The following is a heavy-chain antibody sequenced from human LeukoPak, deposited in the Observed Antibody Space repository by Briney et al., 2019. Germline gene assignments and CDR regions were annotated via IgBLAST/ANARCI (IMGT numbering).Heavy chain of an antibody. CDR3: ASNTGTVFDY. D-gene: IGHD7-27*01. CDR2: VYYTGST. V-gene: IGHV4-59*01. Sequence: SETLSLTCTVSGDFITAYYWSWIRQPPGKGLEWIGYVYYTGSTEYNPSLRSRVTISLDLSKHQFSLNLTSVTAADTAVYHCASNTGTVFDYWGQGALVAVSS. CDR1: GDFITAYY. J-gene: IGHJ4*02.